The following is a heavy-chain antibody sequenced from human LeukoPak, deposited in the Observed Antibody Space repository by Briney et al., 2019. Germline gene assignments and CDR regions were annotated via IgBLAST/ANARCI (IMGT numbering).Heavy chain of an antibody. J-gene: IGHJ6*03. Sequence: GGSLRLSCAASGFTFSNYNMNWVRQAPGKGLEWVSSISSSSSYLYYADSMKGRFTISRDNAKNSLYLQMNSLRAEDTAVYYCAKDRCSNGIGCYYYYMDVWGKGTTVTISS. CDR1: GFTFSNYN. CDR2: ISSSSSYL. V-gene: IGHV3-21*01. CDR3: AKDRCSNGIGCYYYYMDV. D-gene: IGHD2-8*01.